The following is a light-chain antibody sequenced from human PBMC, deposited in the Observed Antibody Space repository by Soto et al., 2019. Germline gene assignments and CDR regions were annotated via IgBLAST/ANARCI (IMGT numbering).Light chain of an antibody. V-gene: IGKV3-15*01. Sequence: EIVMPQSPATLSVSPGERATLYCRASPSVSNNLAWYQKKPGQAPRLLIYGASTRATGIPARFSGSGSGTEFTLTISSLQSEDFAVYYCQQYNNWWTFGQGTKVEIK. CDR3: QQYNNWWT. CDR1: PSVSNN. CDR2: GAS. J-gene: IGKJ1*01.